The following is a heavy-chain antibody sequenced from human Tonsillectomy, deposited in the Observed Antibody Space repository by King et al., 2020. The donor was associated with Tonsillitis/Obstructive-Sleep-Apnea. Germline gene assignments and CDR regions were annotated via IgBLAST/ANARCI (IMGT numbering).Heavy chain of an antibody. D-gene: IGHD4-11*01. CDR2: ISTSSSTI. J-gene: IGHJ6*03. CDR3: ARDADYSNYYYYYYMDV. CDR1: GFIFSSYS. V-gene: IGHV3-48*02. Sequence: VQLVESGGGSVQPGGSLRLSCAASGFIFSSYSMNWVRQAPGKGLEWVSYISTSSSTIYYADSVKGRFTISRDNAKNSLYLQMNSLRDEDTAVYYCARDADYSNYYYYYYMDVWGKGTTVTVSS.